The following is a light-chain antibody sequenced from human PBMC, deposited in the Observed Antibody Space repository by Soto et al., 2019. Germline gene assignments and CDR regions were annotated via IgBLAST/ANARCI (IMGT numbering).Light chain of an antibody. CDR2: GAS. J-gene: IGKJ1*01. CDR3: QQYNNWPQ. V-gene: IGKV3-15*01. CDR1: QSVSSN. Sequence: IVMTQCRATLSESPRERATLSCRASQSVSSNLAWYQQKPGQAPRLLIYGASTRATGIPARFSGSGSGTEFTLTISSLQSEDFAVYSCQQYNNWPQFGQGTKV.